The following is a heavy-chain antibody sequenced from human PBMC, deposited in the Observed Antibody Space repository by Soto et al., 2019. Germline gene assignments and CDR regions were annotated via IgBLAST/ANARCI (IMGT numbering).Heavy chain of an antibody. CDR1: GYNFTSYA. D-gene: IGHD3-3*01. CDR3: ARNNYDFWRGKPRDYYYYSGMDV. V-gene: IGHV1-3*01. CDR2: INAGTGNT. J-gene: IGHJ6*02. Sequence: ASVKVSCKASGYNFTSYAMHWVRQAPGQRLEWMGWINAGTGNTKYSQKFQGRVTITRDTSASTAYMELSSLRSEDTAVYYCARNNYDFWRGKPRDYYYYSGMDVWGQGPTVTVSS.